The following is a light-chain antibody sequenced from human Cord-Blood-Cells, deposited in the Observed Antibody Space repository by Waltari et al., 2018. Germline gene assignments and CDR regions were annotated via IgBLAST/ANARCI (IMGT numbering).Light chain of an antibody. J-gene: IGLJ2*01. CDR2: DVS. CDR3: SSYTSSSTVV. Sequence: QSALTQPASVSGSPGPSLTISFTGPSSDVGGYTSVSWYQQHPGKAPKLMIYDVSNRPSGVSNRFSGSKSGNTASLTISGLQAEDEADYYCSSYTSSSTVVFGGGTKLTVL. V-gene: IGLV2-14*01. CDR1: SSDVGGYTS.